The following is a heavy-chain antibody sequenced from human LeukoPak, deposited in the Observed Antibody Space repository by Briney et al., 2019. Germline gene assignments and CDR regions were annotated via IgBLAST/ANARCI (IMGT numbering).Heavy chain of an antibody. CDR3: ARGEAIYDILTGYYIHDY. CDR2: INPNSGGT. V-gene: IGHV1-2*02. Sequence: ASVKVSCRASGYTFTGYYMHWVRQAPGQGLEWMGWINPNSGGTNYAQKFQGRVTMTRDTSISTAYMELSRLRSDDTAVYYCARGEAIYDILTGYYIHDYWGQGTLVTVSS. D-gene: IGHD3-9*01. J-gene: IGHJ4*02. CDR1: GYTFTGYY.